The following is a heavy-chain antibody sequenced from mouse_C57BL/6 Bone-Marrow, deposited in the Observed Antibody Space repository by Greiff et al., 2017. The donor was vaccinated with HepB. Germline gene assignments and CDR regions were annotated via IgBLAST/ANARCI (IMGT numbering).Heavy chain of an antibody. Sequence: EVKLVESGGGLVKPGGSLKLSCAASGFTFSDYGMHWVRQAPEKGLEWVAYISSGSSTIYYADTVKGRFTISRDNAKNTLFLQMTSLRSEDTAMYYCARRYYGNSDYYAMDYWGQGTSVTVSS. D-gene: IGHD2-1*01. V-gene: IGHV5-17*01. CDR3: ARRYYGNSDYYAMDY. J-gene: IGHJ4*01. CDR1: GFTFSDYG. CDR2: ISSGSSTI.